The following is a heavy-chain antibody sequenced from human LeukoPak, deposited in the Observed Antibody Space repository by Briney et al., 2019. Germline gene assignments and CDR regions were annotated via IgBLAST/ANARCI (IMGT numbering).Heavy chain of an antibody. V-gene: IGHV3-11*04. CDR3: AREVIGGNSA. J-gene: IGHJ4*02. D-gene: IGHD2-15*01. CDR2: ISGSGSTT. Sequence: GGSLRLXCAVSGFTFSDYYMSWIRQAPGKGLEWVSYISGSGSTTYYADSVKGRFTISKNDAKNSLYLQMNSLRAEDTAVYYCAREVIGGNSAWGQGTLVTVSS. CDR1: GFTFSDYY.